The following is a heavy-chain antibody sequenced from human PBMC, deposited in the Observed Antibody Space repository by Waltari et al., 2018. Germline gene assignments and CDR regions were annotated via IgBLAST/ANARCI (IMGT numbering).Heavy chain of an antibody. J-gene: IGHJ4*02. CDR1: GYTFTSFD. D-gene: IGHD5-18*01. CDR3: ARGWRFRDSARANLGY. V-gene: IGHV1-8*02. CDR2: MNTIGGDT. Sequence: QVQLVQSGAEVKKPGASVKVSCKASGYTFTSFDIHWVGRATGQGLEWMGGMNTIGGDTGDAQKFQGRVTMTRNTSTMTAYMELSSLKSEDTAVSYCARGWRFRDSARANLGYWGLGTLFTVSS.